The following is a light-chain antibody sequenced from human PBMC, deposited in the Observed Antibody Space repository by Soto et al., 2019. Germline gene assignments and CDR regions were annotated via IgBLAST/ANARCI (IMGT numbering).Light chain of an antibody. CDR2: DVS. Sequence: QSVLTQPASVSGSPGQSITISCTGTSSDIGGYNYVSWHQQHPGKAPNVMIYDVSYRPSGVSNRFSGSKSGNTASLTISGLQAEDEADYYCISYTSSSTRVVFGGGTKLTVL. V-gene: IGLV2-14*01. J-gene: IGLJ2*01. CDR3: ISYTSSSTRVV. CDR1: SSDIGGYNY.